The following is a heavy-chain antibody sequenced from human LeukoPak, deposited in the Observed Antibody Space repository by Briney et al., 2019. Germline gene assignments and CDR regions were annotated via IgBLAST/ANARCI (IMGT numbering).Heavy chain of an antibody. CDR1: GFTFSSYA. J-gene: IGHJ4*02. V-gene: IGHV3-23*05. CDR2: IYGSGSIT. CDR3: ARVYYDFWSGYSKYYFDY. Sequence: GGSLRLSCGASGFTFSSYAMSWVRQGPGKGLEWVSVIYGSGSITYYADSVKGRFTISRDNSNNTLYLQMNSLRAEDTAVYYCARVYYDFWSGYSKYYFDYWGQGTLVTVSS. D-gene: IGHD3-3*01.